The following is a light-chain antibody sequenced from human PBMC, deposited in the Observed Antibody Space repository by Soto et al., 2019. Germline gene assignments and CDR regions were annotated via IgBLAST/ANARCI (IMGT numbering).Light chain of an antibody. CDR2: DAS. Sequence: DIQMTQSPSPLSASVGDRVTITCRASQSISSWLAWYQQKPGKAPKLLIYDASSLESGVPSRFSGSGSGTEFTLTISSLQPDDFATYYCQQYNSYSWTFGHGTKLEIK. CDR1: QSISSW. J-gene: IGKJ2*02. CDR3: QQYNSYSWT. V-gene: IGKV1-5*01.